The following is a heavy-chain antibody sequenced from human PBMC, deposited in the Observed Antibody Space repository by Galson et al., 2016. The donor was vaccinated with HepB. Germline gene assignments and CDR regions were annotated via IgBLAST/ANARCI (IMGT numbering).Heavy chain of an antibody. CDR2: ISDSGRRK. CDR3: AKLIEVAGSFDD. Sequence: SLRLSCAASGFIFNSFAMSWVRQAPGKGLEWVSAISDSGRRKYYAASVKGRFTVSRDNSENTVWLQMNSLRAEDTALYYCAKLIEVAGSFDDWGQGTLVTVS. V-gene: IGHV3-23*01. CDR1: GFIFNSFA. J-gene: IGHJ4*02. D-gene: IGHD6-19*01.